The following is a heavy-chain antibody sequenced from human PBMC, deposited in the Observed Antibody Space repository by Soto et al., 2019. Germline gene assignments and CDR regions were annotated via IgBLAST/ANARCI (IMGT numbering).Heavy chain of an antibody. V-gene: IGHV3-7*01. CDR1: GFTFSNYW. Sequence: GGSLRLSCAASGFTFSNYWMSWVRQAPGKGLEWVANIKQDGSEKYYVDSVEGRFTLSRDNAKNSLHLQMNSLRAEDTAIYFCARDLGYYASDGYFDYWGQGTVVTVYS. CDR3: ARDLGYYASDGYFDY. CDR2: IKQDGSEK. J-gene: IGHJ4*02. D-gene: IGHD3-22*01.